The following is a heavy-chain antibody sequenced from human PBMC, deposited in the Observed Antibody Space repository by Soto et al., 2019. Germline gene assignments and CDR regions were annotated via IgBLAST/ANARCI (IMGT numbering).Heavy chain of an antibody. CDR3: ARVRGYSSSWYGDHDAFDI. CDR2: ISSSSSYI. J-gene: IGHJ3*02. D-gene: IGHD6-13*01. V-gene: IGHV3-21*01. Sequence: PGGSLRLSCAASGFTFSSYSMNWVRQAPGKGLEWVSSISSSSSYIYYADSVKGRFTISRDNAKNSLYLQMNSLRAEDTAVYYCARVRGYSSSWYGDHDAFDIWGQGTMVTVSS. CDR1: GFTFSSYS.